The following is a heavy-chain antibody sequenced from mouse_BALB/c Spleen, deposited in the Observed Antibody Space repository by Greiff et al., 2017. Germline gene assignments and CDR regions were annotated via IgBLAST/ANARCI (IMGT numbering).Heavy chain of an antibody. Sequence: DVKLVESGGGLVQPGGSRKLSCAASGFTFSSFGMHWVRQAPEKGLEWVAYISSGSSTIYYADTVKGRFTISRDNPKNTLFLQINSLRSEDTAMYYCARWDYDYDGYYFDYWGQGTTLTVSS. J-gene: IGHJ2*01. CDR2: ISSGSSTI. D-gene: IGHD2-4*01. V-gene: IGHV5-17*02. CDR3: ARWDYDYDGYYFDY. CDR1: GFTFSSFG.